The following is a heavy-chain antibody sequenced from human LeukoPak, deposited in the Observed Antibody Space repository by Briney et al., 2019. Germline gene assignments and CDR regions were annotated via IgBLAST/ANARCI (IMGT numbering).Heavy chain of an antibody. CDR3: AKDIYSGSPLHIGSDF. D-gene: IGHD1-26*01. V-gene: IGHV3-9*01. Sequence: GGSLRLSCAVSGFTFDDYGMHWVRQAPGKGLEWVSGISWNSGRIGYADSVKGRFTISRDNAKNSLYLQMNSLRPEDTALYYCAKDIYSGSPLHIGSDFWGQGTLVTVSS. J-gene: IGHJ4*02. CDR2: ISWNSGRI. CDR1: GFTFDDYG.